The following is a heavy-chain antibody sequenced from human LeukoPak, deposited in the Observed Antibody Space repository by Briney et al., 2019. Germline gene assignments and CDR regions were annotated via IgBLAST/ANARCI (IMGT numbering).Heavy chain of an antibody. D-gene: IGHD3-10*01. CDR2: ISSSSSYI. Sequence: PGGSLTLSYAPSGFTFRSYSMNWLRQAPPKELHGVSSISSSSSYIYYAHSVKGRFTISRDNAKNSLYLQMNTLRAEDTAVYYCASYGTGRHLIDYWGAGDLVTVSS. J-gene: IGHJ4*02. CDR3: ASYGTGRHLIDY. CDR1: GFTFRSYS. V-gene: IGHV3-21*04.